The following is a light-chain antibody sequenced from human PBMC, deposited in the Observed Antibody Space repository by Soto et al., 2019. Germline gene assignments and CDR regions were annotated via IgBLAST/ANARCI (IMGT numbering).Light chain of an antibody. CDR3: CSYAGSSSYVV. CDR2: EGT. V-gene: IGLV2-23*01. CDR1: SSDVGSYNL. Sequence: QSALTQPASVSGSPGQSITLSCTGTSSDVGSYNLVSWYQLHPGEAPKLMIYEGTKRPSGVSNRFSGSKSGSTASLTISGLQAEDEADYYCCSYAGSSSYVVFGGGTKLTVL. J-gene: IGLJ2*01.